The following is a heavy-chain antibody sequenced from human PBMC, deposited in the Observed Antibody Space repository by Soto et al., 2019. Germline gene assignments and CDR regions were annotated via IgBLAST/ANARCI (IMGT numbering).Heavy chain of an antibody. CDR2: MNPNSGNT. J-gene: IGHJ3*02. Sequence: ASVKVSCKASGYNFTSYDINWVRQATGQGLEGMGGMNPNSGNTGYAQKFQGRVTMTRNTSISTAYMELSSLRSEDTAVYYCARGLGIAARRRAFDIWGQGTMVTVSS. CDR1: GYNFTSYD. D-gene: IGHD6-6*01. V-gene: IGHV1-8*01. CDR3: ARGLGIAARRRAFDI.